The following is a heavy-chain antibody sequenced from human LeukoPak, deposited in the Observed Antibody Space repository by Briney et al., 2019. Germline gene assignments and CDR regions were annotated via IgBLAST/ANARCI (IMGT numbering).Heavy chain of an antibody. CDR3: ARMAGYGDYGDH. J-gene: IGHJ4*02. CDR1: GYTFTSYW. CDR2: IYPGDSDT. V-gene: IGHV5-51*01. Sequence: GESLKIPCEGSGYTFTSYWIAWVRQMPGKGLEWMGIIYPGDSDTRYSPSFQGQVTISADKSINTASLQWSSLKASDTAIYYGARMAGYGDYGDHWGQGTLVTVSS. D-gene: IGHD4-17*01.